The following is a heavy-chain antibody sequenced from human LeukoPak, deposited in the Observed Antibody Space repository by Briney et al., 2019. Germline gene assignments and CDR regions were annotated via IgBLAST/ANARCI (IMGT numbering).Heavy chain of an antibody. J-gene: IGHJ5*02. CDR2: ISSSSSYI. Sequence: PGGSLRLSCAASGFTFSSYSMNWVREAPGKGLEWVSSISSSSSYIYYADSVKCRFTISRDNAKNSLYLQMNSLRAEDTAVYYCARAGALVPAAIGWFDPWGQGTLVTVSS. V-gene: IGHV3-21*01. D-gene: IGHD2-2*02. CDR3: ARAGALVPAAIGWFDP. CDR1: GFTFSSYS.